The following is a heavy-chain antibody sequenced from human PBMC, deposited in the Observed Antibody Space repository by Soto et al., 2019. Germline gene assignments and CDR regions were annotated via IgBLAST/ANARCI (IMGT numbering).Heavy chain of an antibody. J-gene: IGHJ6*02. CDR3: AKYKLGNRDAMDV. CDR1: GLTFSSCE. Sequence: LRLSCAASGLTFSSCEMNWVRQAPGKGLEWVSYISTSSTTIYYADSVEGRFTISGDNAKNSLYLQMNSLRVEDTAVYYCAKYKLGNRDAMDVWGQGTTVTVSS. CDR2: ISTSSTTI. V-gene: IGHV3-48*03. D-gene: IGHD1-1*01.